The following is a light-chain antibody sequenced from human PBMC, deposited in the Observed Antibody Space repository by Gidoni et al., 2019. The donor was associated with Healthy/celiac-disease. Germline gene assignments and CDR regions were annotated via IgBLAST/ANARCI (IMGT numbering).Light chain of an antibody. CDR2: RNN. CDR3: AAWDDSLSGDVV. V-gene: IGLV1-47*01. J-gene: IGLJ2*01. CDR1: SSNIGSNY. Sequence: QSVLTQPPSASGTPGQRVTIACSGSSSNIGSNYVHCYQQLPGTAPKLLFHRNNHRPSGVPDRFSASTSGTSASLAISRLRYEDEADDYCAAWDDSLSGDVVFGGGTKLTVL.